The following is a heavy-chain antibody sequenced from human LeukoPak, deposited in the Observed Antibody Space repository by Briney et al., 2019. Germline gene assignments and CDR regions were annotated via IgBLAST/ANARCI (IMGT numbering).Heavy chain of an antibody. V-gene: IGHV5-51*01. J-gene: IGHJ4*02. CDR3: ARSLYCSSTSCYYFDY. D-gene: IGHD2-2*01. Sequence: RGESLKISCKGSGYSFTSYWIGWVRQMPGKGLEWMGIIYPGDSDTRYSPSFQGQVTISADKSISTAYLQWSSLKALDTAMYYCARSLYCSSTSCYYFDYWGQGTLVAVSS. CDR2: IYPGDSDT. CDR1: GYSFTSYW.